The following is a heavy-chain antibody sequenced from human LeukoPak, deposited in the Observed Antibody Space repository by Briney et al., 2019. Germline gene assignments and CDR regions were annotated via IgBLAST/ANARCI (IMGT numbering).Heavy chain of an antibody. Sequence: SETLSLTCAVSGGSISSDLYSWGWIRQTPGKGLEWIGSVHYSGSTYSKSRVTISIDTSKNQISLALSSVTAADTAVYYCARHVRVVTAQLYRYFDLWGRGSLVTVSS. V-gene: IGHV4-39*01. CDR1: GGSISSDLYS. D-gene: IGHD2-21*02. J-gene: IGHJ2*01. CDR2: VHYSGST. CDR3: ARHVRVVTAQLYRYFDL.